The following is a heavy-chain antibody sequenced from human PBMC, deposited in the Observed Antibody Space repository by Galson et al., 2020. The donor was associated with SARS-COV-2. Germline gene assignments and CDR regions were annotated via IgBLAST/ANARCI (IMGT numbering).Heavy chain of an antibody. CDR3: ARPGGIAVAGTHPLLVSSLEPGACDI. D-gene: IGHD6-19*01. J-gene: IGHJ3*02. CDR1: GFTFSSYG. CDR2: IWYDGSNK. V-gene: IGHV3-33*01. Sequence: GGSLRLSCAASGFTFSSYGMHWVRQAPGKGLEWVAVIWYDGSNKYYADSVKGRFTISRDNSKNTLYLQMNSLRAEDTAVYYCARPGGIAVAGTHPLLVSSLEPGACDICGQGTMVTVAS.